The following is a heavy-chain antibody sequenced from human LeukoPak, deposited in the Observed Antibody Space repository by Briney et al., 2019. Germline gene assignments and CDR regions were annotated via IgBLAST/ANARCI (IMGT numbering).Heavy chain of an antibody. D-gene: IGHD6-19*01. V-gene: IGHV3-74*01. Sequence: PGGSLRLSCAASRFTFSSYWMHWVRQAPGKGLVWVSRINSDGSSTTYADSVKGRFTISRDNAKNSLYLQMNSLRAEDTAVYYCARDSQSSGWYNNAFDIWGQGTMVTVSS. J-gene: IGHJ3*02. CDR3: ARDSQSSGWYNNAFDI. CDR2: INSDGSST. CDR1: RFTFSSYW.